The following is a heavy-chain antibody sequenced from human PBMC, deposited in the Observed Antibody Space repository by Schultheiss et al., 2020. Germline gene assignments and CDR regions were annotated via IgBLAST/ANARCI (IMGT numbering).Heavy chain of an antibody. J-gene: IGHJ4*02. CDR3: AILVGGRNY. Sequence: GGSQRLSCAASGFTFDDYAMHWVRQAPGKGLEWVAVISYDGSNKYYADSVKGRFTISRDNSKNTLYLQMNSLRAEDTAVYYCAILVGGRNYWGQGTLVTVSS. V-gene: IGHV3-30*03. D-gene: IGHD2-2*01. CDR1: GFTFDDYA. CDR2: ISYDGSNK.